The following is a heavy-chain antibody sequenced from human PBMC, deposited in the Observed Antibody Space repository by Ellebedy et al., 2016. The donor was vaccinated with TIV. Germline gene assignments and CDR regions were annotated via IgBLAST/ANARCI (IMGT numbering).Heavy chain of an antibody. CDR2: ISYDGSIK. J-gene: IGHJ4*02. CDR3: AKGNFWGRLDW. V-gene: IGHV3-30*18. D-gene: IGHD7-27*01. CDR1: GGSISSSSYH. Sequence: PSETLSLTCTVSGGSISSSSYHWGWIRQSPGKGLEWVTIISYDGSIKYYADSVKGRFTISRDNSKNTLYMQMNSLRTEDTAVYYCAKGNFWGRLDWWGQGTLVTVSS.